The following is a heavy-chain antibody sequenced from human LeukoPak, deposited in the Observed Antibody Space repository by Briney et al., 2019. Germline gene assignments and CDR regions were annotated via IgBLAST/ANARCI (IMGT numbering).Heavy chain of an antibody. CDR3: AKERLRFLEWPSMGDAFDI. V-gene: IGHV3-30*02. CDR1: GFTFSSYG. D-gene: IGHD3-3*01. J-gene: IGHJ3*02. Sequence: PGGSLRLSFAASGFTFSSYGMHWVRQAPGKGLEWVAFIRYDGSNKYYADSVKGRFTISRDNSKNTLYLQMNSLRAEDTAVYYCAKERLRFLEWPSMGDAFDIWGQGTMVTVSS. CDR2: IRYDGSNK.